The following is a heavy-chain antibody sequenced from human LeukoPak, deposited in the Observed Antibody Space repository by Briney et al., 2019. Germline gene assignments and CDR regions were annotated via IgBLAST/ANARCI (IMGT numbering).Heavy chain of an antibody. CDR2: IYYSGST. Sequence: PSDTVSLTCAVSGYSITRRNWRAWIRQPPGEGVEWIGYIYYSGSTYYNPSLKSRLTMSVDTSNQFSLKLSSVTAVDTAVYYCARVDTSGYYFDYWGQGTLVTVSS. CDR3: ARVDTSGYYFDY. D-gene: IGHD3-22*01. CDR1: GYSITRRNW. J-gene: IGHJ4*02. V-gene: IGHV4-28*01.